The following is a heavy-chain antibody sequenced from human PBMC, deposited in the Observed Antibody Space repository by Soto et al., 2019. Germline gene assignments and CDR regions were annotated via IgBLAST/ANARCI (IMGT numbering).Heavy chain of an antibody. V-gene: IGHV3-23*01. J-gene: IGHJ5*02. Sequence: GGSLRLSCAASGFTFSSYAMSWVRQAPGKGLEWVSAISGSGGSTYYADSVKGRFTISRDNSKNTLYLQMNSLRAEDTAVYYCAKDPGRKRNWKTFRNWFDPWGQGTLVTVSS. CDR1: GFTFSSYA. CDR3: AKDPGRKRNWKTFRNWFDP. D-gene: IGHD1-1*01. CDR2: ISGSGGST.